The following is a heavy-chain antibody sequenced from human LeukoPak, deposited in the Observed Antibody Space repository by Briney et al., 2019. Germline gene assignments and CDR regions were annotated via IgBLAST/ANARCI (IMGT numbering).Heavy chain of an antibody. V-gene: IGHV4-39*01. Sequence: PSETLSLTCTVSGVSISSNNYYWGWIRQPPGKGLEWIGSIYYGGYTYYNPSLKSRVTISVDTSKKQFSLKLSSVTAADTAVYYCVTYYFDSSGPKKNYWGQGTLVTVSS. CDR1: GVSISSNNYY. CDR3: VTYYFDSSGPKKNY. CDR2: IYYGGYT. D-gene: IGHD3-22*01. J-gene: IGHJ4*02.